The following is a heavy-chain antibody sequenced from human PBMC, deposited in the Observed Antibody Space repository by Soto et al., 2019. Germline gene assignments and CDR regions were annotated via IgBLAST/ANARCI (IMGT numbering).Heavy chain of an antibody. Sequence: PSETLSLTCTVSGGTISSYDWSWIRQPPGKGLEWVGYIYYSGSNKYNPSLKSRLTTSVDTSKNQFSLKLSSVTAADTAVCYCARRVATRQMGYYFDYWGQGTLVTVSS. V-gene: IGHV4-59*01. D-gene: IGHD6-6*01. J-gene: IGHJ4*02. CDR2: IYYSGSN. CDR1: GGTISSYD. CDR3: ARRVATRQMGYYFDY.